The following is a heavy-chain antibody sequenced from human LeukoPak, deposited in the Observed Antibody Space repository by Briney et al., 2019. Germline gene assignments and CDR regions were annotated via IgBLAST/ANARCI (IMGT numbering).Heavy chain of an antibody. Sequence: SENLSLTCTVSGGSISSSSYYWGWIRQPPGKGLEWIGSIYYSGSTYYNPSLKSRVTISVDTSKNQFSLKLSSVTAADTAVYYCARASWYYGMDVWGQGTTVTVSS. CDR1: GGSISSSSYY. V-gene: IGHV4-39*07. J-gene: IGHJ6*02. CDR2: IYYSGST. CDR3: ARASWYYGMDV.